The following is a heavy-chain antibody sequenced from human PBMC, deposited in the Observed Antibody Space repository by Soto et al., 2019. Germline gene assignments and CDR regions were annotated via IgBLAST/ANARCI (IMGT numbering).Heavy chain of an antibody. CDR1: GGTFSSYA. Sequence: ASVKVSCKASGGTFSSYAISWVRQAPGQGLEWMGGIIPIFGTANYAQKFQGRVTITADESTSTAYMELSSLRSEDTAVYYCARDRTAVAANNWFDPWGQGTLVTVSS. J-gene: IGHJ5*02. CDR3: ARDRTAVAANNWFDP. V-gene: IGHV1-69*13. D-gene: IGHD6-19*01. CDR2: IIPIFGTA.